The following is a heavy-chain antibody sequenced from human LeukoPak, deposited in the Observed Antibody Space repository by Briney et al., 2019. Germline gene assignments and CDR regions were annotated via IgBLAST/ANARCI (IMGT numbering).Heavy chain of an antibody. V-gene: IGHV3-53*04. Sequence: GGSLGLSCAASGFNVSSNYMTWVRQAPGKGLEWVSVIYRGGSTYYADSVKGRFTISRHNSRDTMYLQMNSLRTEDTAVYYCATTLRGGKFDYWGQGTLVTVSS. J-gene: IGHJ4*02. CDR3: ATTLRGGKFDY. CDR2: IYRGGST. CDR1: GFNVSSNY. D-gene: IGHD4-23*01.